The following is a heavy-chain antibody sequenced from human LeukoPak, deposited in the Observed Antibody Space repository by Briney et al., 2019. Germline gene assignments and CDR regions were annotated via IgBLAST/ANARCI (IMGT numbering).Heavy chain of an antibody. J-gene: IGHJ5*02. V-gene: IGHV4-59*12. Sequence: SETLSLTCTVSGGSTSSYYWSWIRQPPGRGLEWIGNIYYNGSTNYNPSLKSRVTMSVDTSKNQFSLKLSSVTAADTAVYYCARRHYDFWSGYYTGNWFDPWGRGTLVTVSS. D-gene: IGHD3-3*01. CDR2: IYYNGST. CDR1: GGSTSSYY. CDR3: ARRHYDFWSGYYTGNWFDP.